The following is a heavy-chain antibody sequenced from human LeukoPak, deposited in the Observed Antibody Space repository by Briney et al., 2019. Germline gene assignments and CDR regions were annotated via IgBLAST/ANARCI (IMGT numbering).Heavy chain of an antibody. CDR1: GYTFTSYG. V-gene: IGHV1-18*01. J-gene: IGHJ3*02. Sequence: AASVKVSCRASGYTFTSYGISWVRQAPGQGLEWMGWISAYNGNTNYAQKLQGRVTMTTDTSTSTAYMELRSLRSDDTAVYYCVRDRSSSWYEDAFDIWGQGTMVTVSS. CDR3: VRDRSSSWYEDAFDI. D-gene: IGHD6-13*01. CDR2: ISAYNGNT.